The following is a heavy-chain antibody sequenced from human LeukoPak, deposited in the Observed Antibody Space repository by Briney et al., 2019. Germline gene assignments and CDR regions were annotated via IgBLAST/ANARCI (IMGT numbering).Heavy chain of an antibody. Sequence: ASVKVSCKASGYTFTNSDINWVRQATGQGLEWMGWMNHDSGNTGYAQNFQGRVTMTRNTSISTAYMELSSLRSEDTAVYYCARYITMVRGGSWFDPWGQGTLVTVSS. CDR3: ARYITMVRGGSWFDP. D-gene: IGHD3-10*01. J-gene: IGHJ5*02. V-gene: IGHV1-8*01. CDR1: GYTFTNSD. CDR2: MNHDSGNT.